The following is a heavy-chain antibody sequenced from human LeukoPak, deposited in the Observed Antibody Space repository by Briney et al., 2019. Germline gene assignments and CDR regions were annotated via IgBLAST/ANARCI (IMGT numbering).Heavy chain of an antibody. CDR2: ISSSGSTI. V-gene: IGHV3-11*01. CDR1: GFTFSDYY. CDR3: AKDSYDSSGYHLGFDY. D-gene: IGHD3-22*01. J-gene: IGHJ4*02. Sequence: GGSPRLSCAASGFTFSDYYMSWIRQAPGKGLEWVSYISSSGSTIYYADSVKGRFTLSRDNAKNSLYLQMNSLRAEDTALYYCAKDSYDSSGYHLGFDYWGQGTLVTVSS.